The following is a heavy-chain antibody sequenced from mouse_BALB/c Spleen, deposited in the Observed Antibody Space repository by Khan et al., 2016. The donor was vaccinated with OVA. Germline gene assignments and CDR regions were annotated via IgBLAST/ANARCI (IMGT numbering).Heavy chain of an antibody. CDR2: IYPGNSDT. D-gene: IGHD1-3*01. CDR3: TRGGYSSFAY. V-gene: IGHV1-5*01. J-gene: IGHJ3*01. CDR1: GYSFTSYW. Sequence: VQLQQSGTVLARPGASVKMSCKASGYSFTSYWMYWIKQRPGQGLEWIGGIYPGNSDTSYNQKFKGKAKLTAGTSASTAYMEFSSLTNGDSAVYYCTRGGYSSFAYWGQGTLVTVSA.